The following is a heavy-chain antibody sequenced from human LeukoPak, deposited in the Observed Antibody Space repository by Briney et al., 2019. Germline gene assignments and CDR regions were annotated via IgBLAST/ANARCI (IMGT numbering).Heavy chain of an antibody. CDR3: AKGPYSSGWYYFDY. D-gene: IGHD6-19*01. V-gene: IGHV3-30*18. Sequence: GRSLRLSCAASGFTFSSYGIHWVRQAPGKGLEWVAVISYDGSNKYYADSVKGRFTISRDNSKNTLYLQMNSLRAEDTAVYYCAKGPYSSGWYYFDYWGQGTLVTVSS. CDR1: GFTFSSYG. CDR2: ISYDGSNK. J-gene: IGHJ4*02.